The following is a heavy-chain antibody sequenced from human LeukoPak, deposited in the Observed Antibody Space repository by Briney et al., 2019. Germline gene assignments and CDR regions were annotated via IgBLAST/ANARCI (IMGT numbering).Heavy chain of an antibody. V-gene: IGHV1-69*13. D-gene: IGHD1-26*01. CDR2: IIPIFGTA. Sequence: SVKVSCKASGGTFSSYAISWVRQAPGQGLEWMGGIIPIFGTANYAQKFQGRVTITADESASTAYMELSSLRSEDTAVYYCASHRGGYSGSYRGTYYYYGMDVWGQGTTVTVSS. CDR1: GGTFSSYA. CDR3: ASHRGGYSGSYRGTYYYYGMDV. J-gene: IGHJ6*02.